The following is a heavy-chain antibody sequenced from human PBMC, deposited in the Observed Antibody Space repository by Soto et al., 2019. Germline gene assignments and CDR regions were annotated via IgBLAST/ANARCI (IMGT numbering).Heavy chain of an antibody. CDR1: GYTFSTYY. CDR2: ISPSGGST. V-gene: IGHV1-46*01. CDR3: VRSAHQRENYYGLDV. Sequence: ASVKVSCKASGYTFSTYYMHWVRQAPGQGLEWMAIISPSGGSTTYPQKFQGRDTMTRDTSTGTVYMELSSLRSGDTAVYYCVRSAHQRENYYGLDVWGQGTTVTVSS. J-gene: IGHJ6*02. D-gene: IGHD1-26*01.